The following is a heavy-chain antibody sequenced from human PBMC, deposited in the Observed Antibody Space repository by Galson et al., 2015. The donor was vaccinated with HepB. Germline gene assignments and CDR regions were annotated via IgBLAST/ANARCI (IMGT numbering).Heavy chain of an antibody. J-gene: IGHJ5*02. CDR2: ITYEGSYK. V-gene: IGHV3-30*18. Sequence: SLRLSCAASGFTFSASGMHWVRQAPGKGMEWVGAITYEGSYKYYGDSVKGRFTISRDNSKNTLYLQMNSLRPDDTAVYYCAKDWGSGQYDHWGQGTLVSVSS. CDR1: GFTFSASG. D-gene: IGHD3-16*01. CDR3: AKDWGSGQYDH.